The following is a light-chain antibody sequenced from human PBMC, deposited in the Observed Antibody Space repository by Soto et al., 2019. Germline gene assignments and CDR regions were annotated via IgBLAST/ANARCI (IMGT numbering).Light chain of an antibody. CDR3: QQYGSSPRT. J-gene: IGKJ1*01. CDR2: GAS. Sequence: IGMTQSPATLSVSPGERATLSCRASQSVSSNLAWYQQKPGQAPRLLIYGASTRATGIPARFSGSGSGTEFTLTISSLQSEDFAVYYCQQYGSSPRTFGQGTKVDIK. CDR1: QSVSSN. V-gene: IGKV3-15*01.